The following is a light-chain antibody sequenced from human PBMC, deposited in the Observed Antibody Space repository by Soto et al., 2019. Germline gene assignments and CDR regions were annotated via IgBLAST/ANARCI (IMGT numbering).Light chain of an antibody. CDR2: DAS. J-gene: IGKJ4*01. V-gene: IGKV3-11*01. CDR3: QQRINWPLT. Sequence: EIVLTQSPATLSLSAGERATLSCRASQSVSSYLAWYQQKPGQAPRLLIYDASNRATGIPARFSGSGCGTDFTLTISSLEPEDFAVYFCQQRINWPLTFGGGTKVEIK. CDR1: QSVSSY.